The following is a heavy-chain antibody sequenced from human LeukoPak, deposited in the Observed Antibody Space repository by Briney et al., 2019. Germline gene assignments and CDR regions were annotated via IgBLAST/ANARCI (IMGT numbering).Heavy chain of an antibody. CDR2: ISSSSSYI. Sequence: PGGSLRLSCAASGFTFSSYSMNWVRQAPGKGLEWVSSISSSSSYIYYADSVKGRFTISRDNAKNSLYLQMNSLRAEDTAVYYCARDSSGYYASANWGQGTLVTVSS. J-gene: IGHJ4*02. CDR3: ARDSSGYYASAN. CDR1: GFTFSSYS. D-gene: IGHD3-22*01. V-gene: IGHV3-21*01.